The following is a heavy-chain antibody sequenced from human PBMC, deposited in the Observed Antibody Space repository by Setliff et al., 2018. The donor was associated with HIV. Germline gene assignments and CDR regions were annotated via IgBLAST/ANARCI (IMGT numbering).Heavy chain of an antibody. CDR3: ARDRVDIVVVVAARGYYYYGMDV. V-gene: IGHV3-74*01. CDR2: INSDGSST. J-gene: IGHJ6*02. CDR1: GFTFSSYW. Sequence: PGGSLRLSCAASGFTFSSYWMHWVRQAPGKGLVWVSRINSDGSSTSYADSVKGRFTISRDNAKSTLYLQMNSLRAEDTAVYYCARDRVDIVVVVAARGYYYYGMDVWGQGTTVTVSS. D-gene: IGHD2-15*01.